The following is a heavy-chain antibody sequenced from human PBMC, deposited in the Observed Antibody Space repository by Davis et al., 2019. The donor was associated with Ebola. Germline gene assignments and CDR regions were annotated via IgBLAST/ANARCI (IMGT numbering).Heavy chain of an antibody. CDR1: GFTVSSNY. D-gene: IGHD4-23*01. J-gene: IGHJ4*02. V-gene: IGHV3-53*05. Sequence: GESLKISCAASGFTVSSNYMSWVRQAPGKGLEWVSVIYSGGSTYYADSVKGRFTISRDNSKNTLYLQMNSLRGEDTAVYYCAKDEYGGNNYWGQGTLVTVSS. CDR2: IYSGGST. CDR3: AKDEYGGNNY.